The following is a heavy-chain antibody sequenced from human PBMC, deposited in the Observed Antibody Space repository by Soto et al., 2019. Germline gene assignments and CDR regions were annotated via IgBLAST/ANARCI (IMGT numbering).Heavy chain of an antibody. V-gene: IGHV3-7*01. Sequence: EVQLVESGGGLVQPGGSLRLSCAASGFTFSSYWMSWFRQAPGKGLEWVANIKQDGSEKYYVDSVKGRFTISRDNPKNSLYLQMNSLRAEDTAVYYCAREVVVAATRARRYYYYGMDVWGQGTTVNVSS. CDR2: IKQDGSEK. CDR1: GFTFSSYW. J-gene: IGHJ6*02. CDR3: AREVVVAATRARRYYYYGMDV. D-gene: IGHD2-15*01.